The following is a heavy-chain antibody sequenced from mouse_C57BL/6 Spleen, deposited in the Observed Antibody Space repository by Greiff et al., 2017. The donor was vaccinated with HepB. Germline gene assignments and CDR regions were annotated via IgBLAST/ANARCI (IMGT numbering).Heavy chain of an antibody. CDR2: ISDGGSYT. CDR1: GFTFSSYA. D-gene: IGHD1-1*01. V-gene: IGHV5-4*01. J-gene: IGHJ3*01. CDR3: ARIYLYYYGSSPFAY. Sequence: EVQRVESGGGLVKPGGSLKLSCAASGFTFSSYAMSWVRQTPEKRLEWVATISDGGSYTYYPDNVKGRFTISRDNAKNNLYLQMSHLKSEDTAMYYCARIYLYYYGSSPFAYWGQGTLVTVSA.